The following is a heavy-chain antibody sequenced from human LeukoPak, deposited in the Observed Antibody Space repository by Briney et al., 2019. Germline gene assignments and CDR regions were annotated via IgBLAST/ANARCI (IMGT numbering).Heavy chain of an antibody. CDR1: GFTFSSYE. CDR2: ISSSGSTI. CDR3: AYGFRDYYYYGMDV. Sequence: GGSLRLSCAASGFTFSSYEMNWVRQAPGKGLEGVSYISSSGSTIYYADSVKGRFTISRDNAKNSLYLQMNSLRAEDTAVYYCAYGFRDYYYYGMDVWGQGTTVTVSS. D-gene: IGHD3-10*01. V-gene: IGHV3-48*03. J-gene: IGHJ6*02.